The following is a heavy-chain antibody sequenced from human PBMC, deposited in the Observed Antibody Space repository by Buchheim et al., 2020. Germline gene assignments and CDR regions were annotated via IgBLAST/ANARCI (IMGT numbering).Heavy chain of an antibody. CDR3: AKDWPAGYEYYYGMDV. Sequence: EVQLLESGGGLVQPGGSLRLSCAASGFTFSSYAMSWVRQAPGKGLEWVSAISGSGGSTYYAASVKGRFTISRDNSKNTPDLQMNSLRAEDTAVYYCAKDWPAGYEYYYGMDVWGQGTT. D-gene: IGHD5-12*01. J-gene: IGHJ6*02. CDR2: ISGSGGST. CDR1: GFTFSSYA. V-gene: IGHV3-23*01.